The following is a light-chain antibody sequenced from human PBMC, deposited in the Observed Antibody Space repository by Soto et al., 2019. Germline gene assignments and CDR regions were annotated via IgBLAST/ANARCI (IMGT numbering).Light chain of an antibody. CDR1: QSLSSW. J-gene: IGKJ2*01. CDR3: QQYNSFPYT. V-gene: IGKV1-5*03. Sequence: DIQMTQSPSTLSASLGDRVTITCRASQSLSSWLAWYQQKPGKAPNLLIYKASSLESGVPSRFSGSGSGTEFTLTISSLQPDDFATYYCQQYNSFPYTFGQGTKLEIK. CDR2: KAS.